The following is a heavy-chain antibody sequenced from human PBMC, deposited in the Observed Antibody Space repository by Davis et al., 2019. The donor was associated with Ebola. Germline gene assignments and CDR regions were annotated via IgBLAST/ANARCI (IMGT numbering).Heavy chain of an antibody. Sequence: MPGGSLRLSCTVSGGSISSYYWSWIRQPPGKGLEWIGYIYYSGSTNYNPSLKSRVTISVDTSENQFSLKLSSVTAADTAMYYCARRSSAYYYVNYWGRGTLVTVSS. CDR3: ARRSSAYYYVNY. J-gene: IGHJ4*02. CDR2: IYYSGST. D-gene: IGHD3-10*02. V-gene: IGHV4-59*08. CDR1: GGSISSYY.